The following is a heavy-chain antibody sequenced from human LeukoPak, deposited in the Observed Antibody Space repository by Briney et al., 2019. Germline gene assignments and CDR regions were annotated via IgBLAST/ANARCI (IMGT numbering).Heavy chain of an antibody. Sequence: PAGSLTLSCVASGFIIISYPLNWGRQAPRLGLEWVSHINSDTNITPYTASVSGRFTISRDNAKNSLYLHVNSLRDEDTAVYYCVRDHDWSFDLWGQGALVTVSS. J-gene: IGHJ4*02. CDR2: INSDTNIT. D-gene: IGHD1-1*01. CDR1: GFIIISYP. CDR3: VRDHDWSFDL. V-gene: IGHV3-48*02.